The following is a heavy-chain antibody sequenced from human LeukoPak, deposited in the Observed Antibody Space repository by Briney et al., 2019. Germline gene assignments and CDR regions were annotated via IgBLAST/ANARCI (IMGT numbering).Heavy chain of an antibody. Sequence: PGGSLRLSCAASGFSFSAYGVHWVRQAPGKGLEWVAVIWYDGSSKDYADSVKGRFTISRHNSKNTLYLQMNSLRAEDTAVYYCARDFIAVGYYGMDVWGQGTTVTVSS. D-gene: IGHD6-19*01. V-gene: IGHV3-33*01. CDR2: IWYDGSSK. CDR1: GFSFSAYG. J-gene: IGHJ6*02. CDR3: ARDFIAVGYYGMDV.